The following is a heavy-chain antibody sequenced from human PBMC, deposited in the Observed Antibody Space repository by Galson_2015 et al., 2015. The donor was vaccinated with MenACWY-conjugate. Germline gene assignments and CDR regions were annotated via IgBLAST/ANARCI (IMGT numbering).Heavy chain of an antibody. V-gene: IGHV1-18*01. CDR2: ISTYNGNT. CDR3: ARDSQRGESSGLHFNWYFDV. D-gene: IGHD3-22*01. J-gene: IGHJ2*01. CDR1: GYSFINYG. Sequence: SVKVSCKASGYSFINYGISWVRQAPGQGLEWMGRISTYNGNTNYAQKFQGRVTMTTDTSTTTVYMKLRSLGSDDTAVYLCARDSQRGESSGLHFNWYFDVWGRGTLVTVSS.